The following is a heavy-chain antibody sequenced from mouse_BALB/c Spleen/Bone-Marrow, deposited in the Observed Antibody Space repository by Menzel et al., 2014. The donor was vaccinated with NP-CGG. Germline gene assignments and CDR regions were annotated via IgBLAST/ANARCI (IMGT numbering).Heavy chain of an antibody. CDR3: ARLGGLCGYLAY. J-gene: IGHJ3*01. Sequence: EVKLVESGPELVKPGASVKISCKTSGYTFTGYTMHWVKQSHGKSLEWIGGINPNNGGTSYNQKFKGKATLTVDKSSSTAYMELRSLTSEDSAVYYCARLGGLCGYLAYWGQGTLVTVSA. CDR2: INPNNGGT. D-gene: IGHD1-2*01. V-gene: IGHV1-18*01. CDR1: GYTFTGYT.